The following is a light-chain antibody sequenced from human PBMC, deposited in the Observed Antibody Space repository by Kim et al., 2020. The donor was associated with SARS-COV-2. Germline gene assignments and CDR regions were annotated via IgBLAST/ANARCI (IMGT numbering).Light chain of an antibody. CDR2: DVT. J-gene: IGLJ2*01. CDR1: SSDVGGHNY. V-gene: IGLV2-14*03. CDR3: GSYTSSGTVL. Sequence: QSALTQPASVSGSPGQSITISCTGTSSDVGGHNYVSWYQQHPAKAPKLMIYDVTKRPSGVSIRFSGSKSGNTASLTISGLQAEDEADYYCGSYTSSGTVLFGGGTQLTVL.